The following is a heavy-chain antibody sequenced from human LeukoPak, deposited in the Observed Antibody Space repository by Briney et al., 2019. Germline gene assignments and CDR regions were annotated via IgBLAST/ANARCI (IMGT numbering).Heavy chain of an antibody. V-gene: IGHV1-8*03. D-gene: IGHD3-10*01. Sequence: ASVKVSCKASGYTFTSYDINWVRQASGQGLEWMGWMSPKSGKTGYAQKFQGRVTITADESTSTAYMELSSLRSEDTAVYYCARSASGYYGSGSYYDYYYYYMDVWGKGTTVTISS. J-gene: IGHJ6*03. CDR1: GYTFTSYD. CDR3: ARSASGYYGSGSYYDYYYYYMDV. CDR2: MSPKSGKT.